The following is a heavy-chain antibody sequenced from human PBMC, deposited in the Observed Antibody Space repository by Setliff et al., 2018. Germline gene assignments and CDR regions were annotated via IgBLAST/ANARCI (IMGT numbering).Heavy chain of an antibody. CDR3: AHDGRWSTIPLDY. CDR1: GSSISTTGVG. V-gene: IGHV2-5*02. J-gene: IGHJ4*02. CDR2: IYWDDDQ. Sequence: SGPTLVNPTQTLTLTCTFSGSSISTTGVGVGWTRQPPGKALEWLALIYWDDDQRYSPSLKSRLRITKDASKNQVVLTMTNMGPVDTATYYCAHDGRWSTIPLDYWGQGTQVTVSS. D-gene: IGHD1-26*01.